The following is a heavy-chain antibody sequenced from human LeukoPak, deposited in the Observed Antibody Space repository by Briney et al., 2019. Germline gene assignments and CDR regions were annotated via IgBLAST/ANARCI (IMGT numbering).Heavy chain of an antibody. CDR3: AANGYYTIEY. J-gene: IGHJ4*02. Sequence: PSGTLSLTCAVSGDSMSSIDWWSWVRQPPGKGLEWIGEIHHTGSTNYNPSLKSRVTISVDKSKNQFSLNFSSMSAADSAVYYCAANGYYTIEYWGQGTLVTVSS. CDR1: GDSMSSIDW. D-gene: IGHD1-26*01. CDR2: IHHTGST. V-gene: IGHV4-4*02.